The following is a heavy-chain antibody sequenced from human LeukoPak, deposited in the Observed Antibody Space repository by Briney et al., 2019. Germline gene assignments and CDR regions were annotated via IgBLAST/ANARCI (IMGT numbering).Heavy chain of an antibody. D-gene: IGHD3-3*01. CDR1: GGSFSGYY. V-gene: IGHV4-34*01. CDR2: INHSGST. CDR3: ARQAGYDFWSGYYYPFDY. Sequence: SETLSLTCAVYGGSFSGYYWSWIRQPPGKGLEWIGEINHSGSTNYNPSLKSRVTISVDTSKNQFSLKLSSVTAADTAVYYCARQAGYDFWSGYYYPFDYWGQGTLVTVSS. J-gene: IGHJ4*02.